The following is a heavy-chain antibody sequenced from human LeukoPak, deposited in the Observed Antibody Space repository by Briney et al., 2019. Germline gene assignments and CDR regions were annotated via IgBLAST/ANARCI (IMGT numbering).Heavy chain of an antibody. Sequence: SETLSLTCTVSGGSISSYYWSWIRQPPGKGLEWIGYIYYSGSTNYNPSLKSRVTISVDTSENQFSLKLSSVTAADTAVYYCARVVASSGLYYFDYWGQGTLVTVSS. J-gene: IGHJ4*02. D-gene: IGHD3-22*01. V-gene: IGHV4-59*01. CDR1: GGSISSYY. CDR3: ARVVASSGLYYFDY. CDR2: IYYSGST.